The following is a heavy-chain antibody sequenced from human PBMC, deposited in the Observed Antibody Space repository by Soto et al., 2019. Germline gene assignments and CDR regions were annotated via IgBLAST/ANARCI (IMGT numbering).Heavy chain of an antibody. V-gene: IGHV1-69*04. CDR2: IIPILGIA. Sequence: SVKVSCKASGGTFSSYTISWVRQAPGQGLEWMGRIIPILGIANYAQKFQGRVTITADKSTSTAYMELSSLRSEDTAVYYCARDFDILTGLYFDYWGQGTLVTVS. J-gene: IGHJ4*02. CDR3: ARDFDILTGLYFDY. CDR1: GGTFSSYT. D-gene: IGHD3-9*01.